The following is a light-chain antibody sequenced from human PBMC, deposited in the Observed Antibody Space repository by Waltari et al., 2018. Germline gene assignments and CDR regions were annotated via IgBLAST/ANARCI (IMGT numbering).Light chain of an antibody. V-gene: IGKV1-5*03. CDR2: RAS. J-gene: IGKJ1*01. CDR1: QNINDW. CDR3: LQYDLHPWT. Sequence: DIQMTQSPSPVHASVGDRVTLTCRASQNINDWLAWYQQKPGKAPKLLIHRASTLDSGAPSRFSGSGFGTEFTLTINSLQPDDFSTYYCLQYDLHPWTFGQGTQVQIK.